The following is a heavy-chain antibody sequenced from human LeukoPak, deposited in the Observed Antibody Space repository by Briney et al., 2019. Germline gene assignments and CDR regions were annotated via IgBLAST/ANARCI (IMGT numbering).Heavy chain of an antibody. D-gene: IGHD2-15*01. CDR1: GFTFSSYA. J-gene: IGHJ4*02. CDR2: ISYDGSNK. CDR3: ARDGYSDCSGGSCYFEY. Sequence: PGKSLRLSCAASGFTFSSYAMHWGRQAPGKGLELVAVISYDGSNKYYADSVKGRFTISRDNSRNTLYLQMNSLRAEDTAVYYCARDGYSDCSGGSCYFEYWGQGTPVTVSS. V-gene: IGHV3-30*04.